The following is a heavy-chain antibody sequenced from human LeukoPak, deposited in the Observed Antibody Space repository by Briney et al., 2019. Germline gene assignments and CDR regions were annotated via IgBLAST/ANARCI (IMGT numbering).Heavy chain of an antibody. V-gene: IGHV3-30*04. CDR3: ARQMTSTRLFDS. CDR2: IGSDGTKN. D-gene: IGHD5/OR15-5a*01. CDR1: GFIFSDHP. J-gene: IGHJ4*02. Sequence: PGRSLRLSCVASGFIFSDHPFHWVRQSPDKGLEWVALIGSDGTKNYYADSVQGRFSVSRESSKNTLFLEMNTLRADDTAVYFCARQMTSTRLFDSWGQGTLVTVSS.